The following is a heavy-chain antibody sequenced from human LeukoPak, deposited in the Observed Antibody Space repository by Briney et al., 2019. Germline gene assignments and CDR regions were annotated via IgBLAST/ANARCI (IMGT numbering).Heavy chain of an antibody. J-gene: IGHJ5*02. Sequence: GGSLRLSCAASGFTFSSYTMNWVRLAPGKGLEWVSFISGSSNFINYAGSVKGRFTISRDNAKNSLYLQMNSLRAEDTAVYYCARDQCSGGSCYWFDPWGQGTLVTVSS. CDR1: GFTFSSYT. D-gene: IGHD2-15*01. CDR2: ISGSSNFI. CDR3: ARDQCSGGSCYWFDP. V-gene: IGHV3-21*01.